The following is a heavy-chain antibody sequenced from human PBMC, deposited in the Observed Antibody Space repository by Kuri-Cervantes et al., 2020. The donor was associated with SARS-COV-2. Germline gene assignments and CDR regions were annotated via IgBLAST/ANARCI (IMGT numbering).Heavy chain of an antibody. J-gene: IGHJ6*02. Sequence: GGSLRLSCAASGFTFSSYSMNWVRQAPGKGLEWVSYISSSSSTIYYADSVKGRFTISRDNAKNSLYLQMNSLRAEDTAVYYCARDSVRYYYDSSGYYPPRDYYYDGMDVWGQGTTVIVSS. V-gene: IGHV3-48*01. CDR3: ARDSVRYYYDSSGYYPPRDYYYDGMDV. CDR1: GFTFSSYS. CDR2: ISSSSSTI. D-gene: IGHD3-22*01.